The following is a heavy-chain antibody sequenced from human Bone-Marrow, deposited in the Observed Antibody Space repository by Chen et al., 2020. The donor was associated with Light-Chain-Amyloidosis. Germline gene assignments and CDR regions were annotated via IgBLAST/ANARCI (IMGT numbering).Heavy chain of an antibody. V-gene: IGHV1-2*02. CDR1: RYVFTVYF. D-gene: IGHD6-6*01. J-gene: IGHJ5*02. Sequence: QKQLVQSGDEVKKPGAAVKVSCKATRYVFTVYFIRWVRQAPGQGLEWMRCINPSSGDTNYAQIFQGRGTLTRDTSITTGYMELNRLRSDDTAVYYCARGPQQLLLDRWGQGALVTVSS. CDR2: INPSSGDT. CDR3: ARGPQQLLLDR.